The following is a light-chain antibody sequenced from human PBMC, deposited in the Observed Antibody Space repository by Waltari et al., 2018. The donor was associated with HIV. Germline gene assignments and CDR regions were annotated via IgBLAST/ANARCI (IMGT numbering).Light chain of an antibody. Sequence: SVLTQPPSVSGAPGQWVSISCTGNNSNIGAGYDVHWYRHSPGTAPKLVIYGDNIRPSGVPDRFSCSRSGNSVTLDIACLRAEDEADYFCQSYDSSLSGLWVFGAGTKLTVL. J-gene: IGLJ3*02. CDR1: NSNIGAGYD. CDR2: GDN. CDR3: QSYDSSLSGLWV. V-gene: IGLV1-40*01.